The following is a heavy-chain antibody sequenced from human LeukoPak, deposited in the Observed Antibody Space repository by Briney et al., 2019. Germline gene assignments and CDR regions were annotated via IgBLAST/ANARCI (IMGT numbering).Heavy chain of an antibody. CDR1: GYTFTGYY. Sequence: ASVKVSCKASGYTFTGYYMHWVRQAPGQRLEWMGWINPNSGGTNYAQKFQGRVTMTRDTSISTAYMELSRLRSDDTAVYYCARAAIRGVGSMDVWGQGTTVTVSS. CDR3: ARAAIRGVGSMDV. CDR2: INPNSGGT. D-gene: IGHD2-8*02. J-gene: IGHJ6*02. V-gene: IGHV1-2*02.